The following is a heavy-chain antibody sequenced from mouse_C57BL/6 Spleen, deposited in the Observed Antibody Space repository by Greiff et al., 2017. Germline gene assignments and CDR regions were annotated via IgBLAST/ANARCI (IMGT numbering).Heavy chain of an antibody. CDR1: GYTFTSYW. J-gene: IGHJ3*01. CDR3: ARWATTVVEGWFAY. Sequence: QVQLQQPGAELVKPGASVKLSCKASGYTFTSYWMHWVKQRPGRGLEWIGRIDPNSGGTKYNEKFKSKATLTVDKPSSTAYMQLSSLTSGDSAVYYCARWATTVVEGWFAYWGQGTLVTVSA. CDR2: IDPNSGGT. D-gene: IGHD1-1*01. V-gene: IGHV1-72*01.